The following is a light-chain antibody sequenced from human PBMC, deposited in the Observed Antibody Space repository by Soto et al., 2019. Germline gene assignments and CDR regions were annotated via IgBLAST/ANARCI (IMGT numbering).Light chain of an antibody. CDR1: QGINSW. CDR2: AAS. CDR3: QQAYSFPIT. Sequence: DIQMTQSPSSVSASVGDRVTITCRASQGINSWLAWYQQKPGKAPKPLIYAASNLQSGVPSRFSGNGSGTDFTLIISSLQPEDFATYYCQQAYSFPITFGQGTRLEIK. J-gene: IGKJ5*01. V-gene: IGKV1D-12*01.